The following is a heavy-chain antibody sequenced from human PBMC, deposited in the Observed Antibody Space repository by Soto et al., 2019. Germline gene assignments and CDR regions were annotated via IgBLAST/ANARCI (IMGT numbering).Heavy chain of an antibody. CDR2: TSAST. Sequence: EMQLLESGGGMVQTRGSLRLSCAASGFTVSSYALNWVRQAPGKGLEGVSGTSASTYYADSVKGRFTISRDTSKNTLYLQMNSRGAEDKAIYFCAIRMYSTRWEYLVYWGQGTQVTVSS. J-gene: IGHJ4*02. CDR1: GFTVSSYA. V-gene: IGHV3-23*01. CDR3: AIRMYSTRWEYLVY. D-gene: IGHD6-13*01.